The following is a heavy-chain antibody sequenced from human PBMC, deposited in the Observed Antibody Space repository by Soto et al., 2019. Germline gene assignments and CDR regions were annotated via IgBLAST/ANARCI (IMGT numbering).Heavy chain of an antibody. V-gene: IGHV1-69*06. CDR2: IIPIFGTT. Sequence: SVKVSCKASGGTFGSDAITWVRQAPGQGLEWVGRIIPIFGTTNYAQNLQGRVTISADKSTLTSYMELHSLTSDDTALYYCARDRKDSGYYTNWLDPWGQGTQVTVSS. J-gene: IGHJ5*02. D-gene: IGHD3-22*01. CDR3: ARDRKDSGYYTNWLDP. CDR1: GGTFGSDA.